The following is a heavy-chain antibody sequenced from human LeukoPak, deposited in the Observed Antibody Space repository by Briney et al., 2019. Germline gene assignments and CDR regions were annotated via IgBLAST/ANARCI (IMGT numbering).Heavy chain of an antibody. V-gene: IGHV3-43*01. D-gene: IGHD1-26*01. CDR1: GFTFYEYT. J-gene: IGHJ4*02. Sequence: GGSLRLSCAASGFTFYEYTMHCVRQAPGKGLEWVSLISWDAGSAYYADSVKGRFTISRDNSENSLFLQMNSLRTEDTALYYCVKGGTYTGGLDYWGQGTLVTVSS. CDR2: ISWDAGSA. CDR3: VKGGTYTGGLDY.